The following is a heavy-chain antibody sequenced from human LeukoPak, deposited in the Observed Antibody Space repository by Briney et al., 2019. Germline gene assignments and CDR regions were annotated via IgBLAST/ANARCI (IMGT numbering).Heavy chain of an antibody. CDR2: ITGRGEHI. J-gene: IGHJ4*02. V-gene: IGHV3-23*01. D-gene: IGHD4-23*01. CDR3: ARRAGGYSHPYDY. Sequence: GGSLRLSCTASGFTFSSYGMNWVRQAPGKGLEWVSGITGRGEHIFYAGSVKGRFTISRDNSKNTLYLQMNSLRAEDTAVYYCARRAGGYSHPYDYWGQGILVTVSS. CDR1: GFTFSSYG.